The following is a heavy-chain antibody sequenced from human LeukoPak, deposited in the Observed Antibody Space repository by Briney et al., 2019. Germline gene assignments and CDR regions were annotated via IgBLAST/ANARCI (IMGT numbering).Heavy chain of an antibody. V-gene: IGHV3-48*01. Sequence: GGSLRLSCAASGFTFSSYSMNWVRQAPGKGLEWVSSISSSSSTIYYADSVKGRFTISRDNAKNSLYLQMNSLRAEDTAVYYCARDDPYCSSTSCFGDIWGQGTMVTVSS. CDR1: GFTFSSYS. D-gene: IGHD2-2*01. CDR2: ISSSSSTI. CDR3: ARDDPYCSSTSCFGDI. J-gene: IGHJ3*02.